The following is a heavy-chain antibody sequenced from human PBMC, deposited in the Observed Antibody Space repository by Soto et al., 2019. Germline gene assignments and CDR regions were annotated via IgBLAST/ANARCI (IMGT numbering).Heavy chain of an antibody. Sequence: ASVKVSCKASGYTFSGYYIHWLRQAPGQGLEWMGWINPNSGGTNYAQKFQGRVTVTRDTPTSTAYMELSRLTSDDTAVYYCARAQIVERYFDYYYYGMDVWGQGTTVTVSS. V-gene: IGHV1-2*02. D-gene: IGHD3-9*01. J-gene: IGHJ6*02. CDR3: ARAQIVERYFDYYYYGMDV. CDR2: INPNSGGT. CDR1: GYTFSGYY.